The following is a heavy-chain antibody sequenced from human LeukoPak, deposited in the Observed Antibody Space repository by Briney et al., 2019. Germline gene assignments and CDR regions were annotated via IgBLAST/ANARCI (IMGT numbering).Heavy chain of an antibody. D-gene: IGHD6-19*01. Sequence: SSETLSLTCTVSGDSSSNSLYYWGWVRQPPGKGLEWIGTIDYSGSTYYNPSLKSRATISIDTSKNQFSLTLSPVTAADTAIYYCAREYTLYISGWFIDYWGQGTVVTVSS. CDR1: GDSSSNSLYY. CDR3: AREYTLYISGWFIDY. J-gene: IGHJ4*02. V-gene: IGHV4-39*07. CDR2: IDYSGST.